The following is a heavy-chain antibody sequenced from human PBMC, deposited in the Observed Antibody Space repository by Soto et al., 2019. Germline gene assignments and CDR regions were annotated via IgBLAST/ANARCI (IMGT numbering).Heavy chain of an antibody. V-gene: IGHV3-21*01. J-gene: IGHJ6*02. CDR3: ARDISCGNYYYHGLDV. CDR1: GFTFSDYD. D-gene: IGHD1-26*01. Sequence: EVQLVESGGGLVKPGGSLRLSCAASGFTFSDYDITWVRQAPGKGLEWVSSITSNSIYKYSADSLKGRFTISRDNAKNTLFLQINSLRAEDTAVYYCARDISCGNYYYHGLDVWGQGTTVTFSS. CDR2: ITSNSIYK.